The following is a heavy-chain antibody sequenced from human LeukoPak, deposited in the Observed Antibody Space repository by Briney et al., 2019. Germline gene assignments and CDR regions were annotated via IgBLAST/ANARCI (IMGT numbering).Heavy chain of an antibody. CDR3: TTDINTIFGEGDAFDI. Sequence: PGGSLRLSCAGSGFTFSTYALTWVRQAPGKGLEWVGRIKSKTDGGTTDYAAPVKGRFTISRDDSKNTLYLQMNSLKTEDTAVYYCTTDINTIFGEGDAFDIWGQGTMVTVSS. J-gene: IGHJ3*02. CDR1: GFTFSTYA. CDR2: IKSKTDGGTT. D-gene: IGHD3-3*01. V-gene: IGHV3-15*01.